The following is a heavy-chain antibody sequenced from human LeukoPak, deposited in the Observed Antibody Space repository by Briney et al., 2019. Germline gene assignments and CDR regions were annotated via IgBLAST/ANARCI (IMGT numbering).Heavy chain of an antibody. J-gene: IGHJ4*02. Sequence: SETLSLTCTVSGASISSYYWSWIRQPPGKGLEWIGYIYSSGSTNYNPSLKSRLTISVDASKNQFSLKLTPVTAADTAVYYCARAYYYGSGSYGLDYWGQGTLVTVSS. V-gene: IGHV4-59*01. D-gene: IGHD3-10*01. CDR1: GASISSYY. CDR2: IYSSGST. CDR3: ARAYYYGSGSYGLDY.